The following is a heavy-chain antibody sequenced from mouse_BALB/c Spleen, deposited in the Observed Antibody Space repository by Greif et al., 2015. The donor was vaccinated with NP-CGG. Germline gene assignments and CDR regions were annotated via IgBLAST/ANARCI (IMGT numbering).Heavy chain of an antibody. CDR3: ANGDWYFDV. V-gene: IGHV14-3*02. CDR2: IDPANGNT. CDR1: GFNIKDTY. Sequence: EVQLQQSGAELVKPGASVKLSCTASGFNIKDTYMHWVKQRPEQGLEWIGRIDPANGNTKYDPKFQGKATITADTSSNTAYLQISSLTSEDAAVYYCANGDWYFDVWGAGTTVTVSS. J-gene: IGHJ1*01.